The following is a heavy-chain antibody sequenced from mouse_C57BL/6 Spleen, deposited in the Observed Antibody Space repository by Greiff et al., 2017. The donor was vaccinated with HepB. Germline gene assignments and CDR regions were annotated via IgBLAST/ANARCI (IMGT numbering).Heavy chain of an antibody. V-gene: IGHV3-6*01. Sequence: EVQLQQSGPGLVKPSQSLSLTCSVTGYSITSGYYWNWIRQFPGNKLEWMGYISYDGSNNYNPSLKNRISITRDTSKNQFFLKLNSVTTEDTATYYCARGGGGGNDYDEDFPYYYAMDYWGQGTSVTVSS. CDR2: ISYDGSN. D-gene: IGHD2-4*01. CDR3: ARGGGGGNDYDEDFPYYYAMDY. CDR1: GYSITSGYY. J-gene: IGHJ4*01.